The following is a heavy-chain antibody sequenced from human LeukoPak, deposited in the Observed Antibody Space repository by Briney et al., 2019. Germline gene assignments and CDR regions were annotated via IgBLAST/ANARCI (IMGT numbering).Heavy chain of an antibody. CDR1: GFTFSNYW. D-gene: IGHD2-2*02. J-gene: IGHJ4*02. CDR3: ARAGDDIVVVPAAIDPHDFDY. Sequence: QTGGSLRLSCAASGFTFSNYWMHWVRQAPGKGLVWVSRINSDGSSTSYADSVKGRFTISRDNAKNTLYLQMNSLRSDDTAVYYCARAGDDIVVVPAAIDPHDFDYWGQGTLVTVSS. V-gene: IGHV3-74*01. CDR2: INSDGSST.